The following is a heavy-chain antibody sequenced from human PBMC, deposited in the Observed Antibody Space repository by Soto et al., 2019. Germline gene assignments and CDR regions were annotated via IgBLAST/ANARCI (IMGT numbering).Heavy chain of an antibody. J-gene: IGHJ4*02. V-gene: IGHV4-4*02. CDR3: ARTGPYSSGNN. CDR1: GTSVSGANW. Sequence: SETLSLTCAVSGTSVSGANWWGWVRQPPGKGLEWIGEIHSSGNTDYNPSLKNRVTISRDMSKNEFSLKLTSVTAADTAVYYCARTGPYSSGNNWGQGTLVTVS. D-gene: IGHD3-22*01. CDR2: IHSSGNT.